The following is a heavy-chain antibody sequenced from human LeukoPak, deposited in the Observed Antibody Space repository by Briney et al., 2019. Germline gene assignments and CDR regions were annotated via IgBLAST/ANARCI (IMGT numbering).Heavy chain of an antibody. CDR3: ARVNSGWYSLVIDY. V-gene: IGHV1-46*01. D-gene: IGHD6-19*01. CDR1: GYTFTSYY. Sequence: ASVKVSCKASGYTFTSYYMHWVRQAPGQGLEWMGIINPSGGSTSYAQKFQGRVTITRDTSASTAYMELSSLRSEDTAVYYCARVNSGWYSLVIDYWGQGTLVTVSS. J-gene: IGHJ4*02. CDR2: INPSGGST.